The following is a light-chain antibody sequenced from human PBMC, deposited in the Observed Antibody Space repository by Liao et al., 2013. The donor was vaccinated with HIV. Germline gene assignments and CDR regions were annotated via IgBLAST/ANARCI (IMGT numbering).Light chain of an antibody. Sequence: SYELTQPPSLSVAPGKTATITCGGDNIGTKSVHWYQQKPGQAPVPVIYYDTVRPSGIPDRFSGSNSGDTATLTINRVEAGDEADYYCQVWDINSDQDVVFGGGTELTVL. CDR1: NIGTKS. CDR3: QVWDINSDQDVV. J-gene: IGLJ2*01. V-gene: IGLV3-21*01. CDR2: YDT.